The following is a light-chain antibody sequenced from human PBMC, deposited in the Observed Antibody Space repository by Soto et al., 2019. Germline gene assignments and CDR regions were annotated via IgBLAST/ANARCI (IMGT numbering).Light chain of an antibody. CDR3: QQYDSLPFT. CDR1: HYLGNS. V-gene: IGKV1-33*01. Sequence: DIQMTQSPSSLSASVVERVTITFQASHYLGNSLSWSQQKPGKAPKLLISDASNLETGVPSRFSASASGTDFTFTISSLQPEDIATYYCQQYDSLPFTFGGGTKVDIK. CDR2: DAS. J-gene: IGKJ4*01.